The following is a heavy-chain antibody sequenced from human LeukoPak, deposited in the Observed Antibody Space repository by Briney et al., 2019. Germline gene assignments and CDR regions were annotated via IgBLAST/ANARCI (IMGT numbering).Heavy chain of an antibody. V-gene: IGHV1-18*01. J-gene: IGHJ4*02. CDR2: ISAYNGNT. CDR3: ARARTYYDILTGYSKPNFFDY. Sequence: ASVKVAFKDSGYTFTSYGISWVRQAPGQGLEWMGWISAYNGNTNYAQKLQGRVTMTTDTSTSTAYMELRSLRSDDTAVYYCARARTYYDILTGYSKPNFFDYWGQGTLVTVSS. D-gene: IGHD3-9*01. CDR1: GYTFTSYG.